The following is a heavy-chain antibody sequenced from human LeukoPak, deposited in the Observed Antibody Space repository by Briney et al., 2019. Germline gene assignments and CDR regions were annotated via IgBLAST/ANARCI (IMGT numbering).Heavy chain of an antibody. V-gene: IGHV5-51*01. CDR1: GYSFTSYW. J-gene: IGHJ6*04. CDR2: IYPGDSDT. CDR3: ARVLYGSGYYYGMDV. Sequence: GESLKISCKGSGYSFTSYWIGWVRQMPGKGLEWMGIIYPGDSDTRYSPSFQGQVTISADKSISTAYLQWSSLKVSDTAMYYCARVLYGSGYYYGMDVWGKGTTVTVSS. D-gene: IGHD3-16*01.